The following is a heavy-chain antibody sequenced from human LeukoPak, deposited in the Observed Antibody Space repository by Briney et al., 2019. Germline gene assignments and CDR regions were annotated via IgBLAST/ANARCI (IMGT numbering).Heavy chain of an antibody. Sequence: RRGSLTLSCAASGFTFSSYEMNGVRQAPGKGLERVSYISSSGSTIYSADSVKGRFTISRDDAKNTLYLQINSLRAEDTAVYYCARGGTRHYDILTGYYLITHYFDYWGQGTLVTVAS. CDR2: ISSSGSTI. V-gene: IGHV3-48*03. CDR1: GFTFSSYE. CDR3: ARGGTRHYDILTGYYLITHYFDY. D-gene: IGHD3-9*01. J-gene: IGHJ4*02.